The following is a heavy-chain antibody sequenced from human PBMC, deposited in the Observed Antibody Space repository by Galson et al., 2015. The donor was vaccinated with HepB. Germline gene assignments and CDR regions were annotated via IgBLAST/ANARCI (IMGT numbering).Heavy chain of an antibody. J-gene: IGHJ4*02. V-gene: IGHV1-46*01. D-gene: IGHD3-22*01. CDR1: GYTFTNYW. CDR2: INPSGGST. Sequence: QSGAEVKKPGESLKISCKGSGYTFTNYWIAWVRQAPGQGLEWMGIINPSGGSTSYVQKFQGRVTMTRDTSTSTVYMELSSLRSEDTAVYYCARDPRGSYYDSSGAGGFDYWGQGTLVTVSS. CDR3: ARDPRGSYYDSSGAGGFDY.